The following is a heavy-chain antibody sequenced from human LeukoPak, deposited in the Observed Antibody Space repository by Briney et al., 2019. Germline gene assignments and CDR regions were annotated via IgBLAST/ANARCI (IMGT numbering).Heavy chain of an antibody. CDR2: ISSGSTYV. CDR3: ARVNGDYERGGAPDY. V-gene: IGHV3-21*01. J-gene: IGHJ4*02. CDR1: GFTFSSYT. Sequence: PGGSLRLSCAASGFTFSSYTMNWVRQAPGKGLDWVSSISSGSTYVYYADPVKGRFTISRDNAKNSLYLQMNNLRVEDTAIYYCARVNGDYERGGAPDYWGQGTLVTVSS. D-gene: IGHD4-17*01.